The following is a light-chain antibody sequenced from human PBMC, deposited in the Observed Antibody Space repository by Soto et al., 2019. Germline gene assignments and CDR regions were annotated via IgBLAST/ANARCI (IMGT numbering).Light chain of an antibody. CDR1: QSVSSN. V-gene: IGKV3-15*01. CDR2: GAS. CDR3: QQYNDWPLT. J-gene: IGKJ4*01. Sequence: EILMTQSPVTLSVYPGERATLSCRASQSVSSNLAWYQKKPGQAPRLLIDGASIRATGIPARFSGSGSGTEFTLTISSLQSEDFAVYYCQQYNDWPLTFGGGTKVDIK.